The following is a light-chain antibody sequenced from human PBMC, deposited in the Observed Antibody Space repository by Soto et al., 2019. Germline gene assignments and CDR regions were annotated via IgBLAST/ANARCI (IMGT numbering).Light chain of an antibody. J-gene: IGKJ1*01. CDR2: GAS. CDR3: QQYGSSPWT. CDR1: LSVSSSY. V-gene: IGKV3-20*01. Sequence: VMTPSLRTPSLPPGERATLSLSAPLSVSSSYLAWYQQKPGQAPRLLIYGASSRATGIPDRFSGGGSGTDFTLTISRLEPEDFAVYYCQQYGSSPWTFGQGTKVDIK.